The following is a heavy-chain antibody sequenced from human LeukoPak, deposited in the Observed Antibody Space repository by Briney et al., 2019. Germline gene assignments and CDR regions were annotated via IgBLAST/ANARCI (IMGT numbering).Heavy chain of an antibody. J-gene: IGHJ4*02. CDR1: GFTISSSY. CDR2: IYSDSTT. D-gene: IGHD1-26*01. V-gene: IGHV3-53*01. CDR3: ASTRGSSFDY. Sequence: GRSLRLSCAASGFTISSSYMSWVRQAPGKGLEWVSIIYSDSTTAYTDSVKGRFAISRDNSKNTLYLQMNSLRAEDTGVYYCASTRGSSFDYWGQGTLVTVSS.